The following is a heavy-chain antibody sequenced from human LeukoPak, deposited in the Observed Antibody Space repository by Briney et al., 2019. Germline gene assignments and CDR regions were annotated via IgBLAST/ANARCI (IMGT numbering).Heavy chain of an antibody. CDR1: GGSISTYC. V-gene: IGHV4-59*08. CDR2: IYYSGST. D-gene: IGHD3-22*01. J-gene: IGHJ4*02. CDR3: ARYYYDRSGYCFDY. Sequence: SETLSLTCTVSGGSISTYCWSWIRQPPGKGLEWIGYIYYSGSTNYNPSLKSRVTISVDTSKNQFSLKLSSVTAADTAVYYCARYYYDRSGYCFDYWGQGTLVTVSS.